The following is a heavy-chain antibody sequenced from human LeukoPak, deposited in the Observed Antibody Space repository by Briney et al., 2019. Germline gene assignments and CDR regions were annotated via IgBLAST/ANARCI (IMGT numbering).Heavy chain of an antibody. Sequence: PSETLSLTCAVSGASISSNFYWGCIRQSPGKGVEWIATMYRPLYHGPSTFYSPSLKGRVTMSLDKSQNLFSLKLNSVTATDTAVYYCAMSIGYGYGDDAFDVWGPGTGVTVSS. CDR3: AMSIGYGYGDDAFDV. D-gene: IGHD5-12*01. CDR2: MYRPLYHGPST. CDR1: GASISSNFY. J-gene: IGHJ3*01. V-gene: IGHV4-38-2*01.